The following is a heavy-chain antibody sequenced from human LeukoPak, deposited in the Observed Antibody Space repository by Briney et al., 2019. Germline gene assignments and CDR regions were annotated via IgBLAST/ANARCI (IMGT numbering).Heavy chain of an antibody. CDR1: GFTFSSYA. J-gene: IGHJ4*02. D-gene: IGHD6-19*01. CDR2: ISGSGGST. V-gene: IGHV3-23*01. CDR3: AKDGIAVAGRPNYFDY. Sequence: PGGSPRLSCAASGFTFSSYAMSWVRQAPGKGLEWVSAISGSGGSTYYADSVKGRFTISRDNSKNTLYLQMNSLRAEDTAVYYCAKDGIAVAGRPNYFDYWGQGTLVTVSS.